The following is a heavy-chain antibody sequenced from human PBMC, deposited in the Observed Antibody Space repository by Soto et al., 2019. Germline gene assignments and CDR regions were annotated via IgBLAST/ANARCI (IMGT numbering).Heavy chain of an antibody. J-gene: IGHJ4*02. CDR1: GFTFSNFY. CDR3: VRDAWVGDSG. V-gene: IGHV3-11*01. CDR2: ISSSGTTI. D-gene: IGHD3-10*01. Sequence: GGSLRLSCAASGFTFSNFYMSWIRQAPGKGLEWVSYISSSGTTIYYADSVRGRFTISRDNAKKSLYLQMNSLRAEDTAMYYCVRDAWVGDSGGGPGTLVTVSS.